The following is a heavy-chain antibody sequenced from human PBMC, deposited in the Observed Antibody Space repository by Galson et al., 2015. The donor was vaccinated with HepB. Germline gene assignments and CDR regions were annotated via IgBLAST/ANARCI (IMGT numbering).Heavy chain of an antibody. CDR3: ATTGYYNWAYFDY. V-gene: IGHV4-31*03. Sequence: LSLTCTVSGGSINSGDYYWSWIRQHPGKGLEWIGYIYYSGSTYYNPSLKSRVTISVDTSKNQFSLKLSSVTAADTAVYYCATTGYYNWAYFDYWGQGTLVTVSS. D-gene: IGHD3-9*01. CDR2: IYYSGST. CDR1: GGSINSGDYY. J-gene: IGHJ4*02.